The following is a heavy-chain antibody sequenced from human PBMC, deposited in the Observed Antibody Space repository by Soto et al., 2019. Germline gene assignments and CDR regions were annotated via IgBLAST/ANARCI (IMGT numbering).Heavy chain of an antibody. J-gene: IGHJ6*02. V-gene: IGHV3-33*01. CDR1: GFTFSSYG. D-gene: IGHD5-18*01. Sequence: GGSLRLSCAASGFTFSSYGMHWVRQAPGKGLEWVAVIWYDGSNKYYADSVKGRFTISRDNSKNTLYLQMNSLRAEDTAVYYCAREKDTAMALYYYYGMDVWGQGTTVT. CDR3: AREKDTAMALYYYYGMDV. CDR2: IWYDGSNK.